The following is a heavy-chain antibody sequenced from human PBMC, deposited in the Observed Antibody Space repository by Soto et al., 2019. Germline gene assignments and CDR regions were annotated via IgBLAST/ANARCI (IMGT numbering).Heavy chain of an antibody. CDR2: IIPILGIA. V-gene: IGHV1-69*02. D-gene: IGHD2-2*02. J-gene: IGHJ4*02. CDR1: GGTFSSYT. CDR3: ARSPPYDIVVVPAAIPWDYFDY. Sequence: SVKVSCKASGGTFSSYTISWVRQAPGQGLEWMGRIIPILGIANYAQKFQGRVTITADKSTSTAYMELSSLRSEDTAVYYCARSPPYDIVVVPAAIPWDYFDYWGQGTLVTVSS.